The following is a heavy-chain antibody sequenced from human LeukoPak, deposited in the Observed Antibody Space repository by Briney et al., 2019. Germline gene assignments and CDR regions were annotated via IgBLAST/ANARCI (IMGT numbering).Heavy chain of an antibody. V-gene: IGHV4-39*01. CDR2: IYYSGST. Sequence: SETLSLTCTVSGGSIRSSSYYWGWIRQPPGKGLEWIGSIYYSGSTYYNPSLKSRVTISVDTSKNQFSLKLSSVTAVDTAVYYCARHQTTVTTDWFDPWGQGTLVTVSS. J-gene: IGHJ5*02. CDR1: GGSIRSSSYY. CDR3: ARHQTTVTTDWFDP. D-gene: IGHD4-11*01.